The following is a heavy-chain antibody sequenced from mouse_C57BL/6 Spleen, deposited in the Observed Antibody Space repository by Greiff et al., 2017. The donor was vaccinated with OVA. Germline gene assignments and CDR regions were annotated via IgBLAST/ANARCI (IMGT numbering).Heavy chain of an antibody. CDR3: RGNWDMYYFDY. D-gene: IGHD4-1*01. Sequence: EVHLVESGGGLVQPGGSMKLSCVASGFTFSNYWMNWVRQSPEKGLEWVAQISLKSDNYATHYAESVKGRFTISRDDSKSSVYLQMNNLRAEDTEIYYCRGNWDMYYFDYWGKGTTLTVSS. CDR2: ISLKSDNYAT. V-gene: IGHV6-3*01. J-gene: IGHJ2*01. CDR1: GFTFSNYW.